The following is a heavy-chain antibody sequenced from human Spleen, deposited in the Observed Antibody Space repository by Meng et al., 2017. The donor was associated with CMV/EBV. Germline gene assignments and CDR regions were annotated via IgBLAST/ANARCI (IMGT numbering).Heavy chain of an antibody. J-gene: IGHJ5*02. D-gene: IGHD3-22*01. CDR3: ARGDYYYDRSGYYWGWFDP. CDR2: ISAYNGNT. CDR1: GYTFTSYG. Sequence: ASVKVSCKASGYTFTSYGISWVRQAPGQGLEWMGWISAYNGNTNYAQKLQGRVTMTTDTSTSTAYMELRSLRSDDTAVYYCARGDYYYDRSGYYWGWFDPWGQGTLVTVSS. V-gene: IGHV1-18*01.